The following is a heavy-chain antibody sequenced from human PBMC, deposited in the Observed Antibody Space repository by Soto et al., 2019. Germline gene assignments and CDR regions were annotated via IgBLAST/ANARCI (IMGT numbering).Heavy chain of an antibody. CDR2: INPNSGGT. CDR3: GRGGGGVVATIPGAFAI. J-gene: IGHJ3*02. V-gene: IGHV1-2*04. D-gene: IGHD5-12*01. CDR1: GYTFTGYY. Sequence: QVQLVQSGAEVKKPGASVKVSCKASGYTFTGYYMHWVRQAPGPGLEWMGWINPNSGGTNYAQKFQGWVTMTRDTSSRPADMERGRLTSDDTAVYYCGRGGGGVVATIPGAFAIWGQGTMVTVSS.